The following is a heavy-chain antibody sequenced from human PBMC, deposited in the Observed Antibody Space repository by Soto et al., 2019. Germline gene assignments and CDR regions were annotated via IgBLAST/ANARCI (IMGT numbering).Heavy chain of an antibody. J-gene: IGHJ6*02. Sequence: QVQLVESGGGVVQPGRSLRLSCAASGFTFSSYAMYWVRQAPGKGLEWVAGISYDGSNRYYADSVKGRFTMSRDNSKNTLYMQMSSLRAEDTAVYYCARGSYQNYDDILTGGGPKHYNYGMDVWGQGTTVTVSS. D-gene: IGHD3-9*01. CDR2: ISYDGSNR. V-gene: IGHV3-30-3*01. CDR1: GFTFSSYA. CDR3: ARGSYQNYDDILTGGGPKHYNYGMDV.